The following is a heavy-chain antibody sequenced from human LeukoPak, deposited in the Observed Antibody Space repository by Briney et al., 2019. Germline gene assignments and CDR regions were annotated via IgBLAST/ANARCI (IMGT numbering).Heavy chain of an antibody. CDR1: GGSVSGHF. V-gene: IGHV4-59*08. D-gene: IGHD2-8*02. CDR2: IHSTGST. J-gene: IGHJ3*01. Sequence: SETLSLTCAVSGGSVSGHFWSWIQQPPGKGLEWIGFIHSTGSTNYNPSLRSRVTMSIDTSTNQFSLKLTSVIAADTALFYCARYHCPGGICDGFDVWGQGTMVTVSS. CDR3: ARYHCPGGICDGFDV.